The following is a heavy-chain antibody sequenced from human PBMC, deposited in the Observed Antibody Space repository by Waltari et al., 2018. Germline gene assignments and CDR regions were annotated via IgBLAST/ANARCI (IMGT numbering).Heavy chain of an antibody. V-gene: IGHV1-69-2*01. CDR3: ATVVTRENRGDYFDY. CDR1: GYTFTDYY. Sequence: EVQLVQSGAEVKKPGATVKISCKASGYTFTDYYMQWVHQAPGKGLEWMGRVDPEDGETIYAEKFQGRVTITADTSTDTAYMELSSLRSEDTAVYYCATVVTRENRGDYFDYWGQGTLVTVSS. CDR2: VDPEDGET. J-gene: IGHJ4*02. D-gene: IGHD2-21*02.